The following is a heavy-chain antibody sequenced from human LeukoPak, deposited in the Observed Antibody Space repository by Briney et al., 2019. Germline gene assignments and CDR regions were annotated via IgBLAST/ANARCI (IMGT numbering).Heavy chain of an antibody. D-gene: IGHD4-4*01. CDR3: ARDETVRDDYYGMDV. V-gene: IGHV1-69*04. CDR1: GGTFTTHA. Sequence: SVKVSCKASGGTFTTHAISWVRQAPGQGFEWMGRIIPMLGKPNYGQKSQGRVTITADKFTSTVYMELTSLRSEDTAVYYCARDETVRDDYYGMDVWGQGTTVTVSS. J-gene: IGHJ6*02. CDR2: IIPMLGKP.